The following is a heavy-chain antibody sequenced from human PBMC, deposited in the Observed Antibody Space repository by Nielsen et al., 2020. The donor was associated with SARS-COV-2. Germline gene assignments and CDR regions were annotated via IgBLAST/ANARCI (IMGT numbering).Heavy chain of an antibody. J-gene: IGHJ5*02. V-gene: IGHV4-31*03. Sequence: SETLSLTCTVSGGSISSGGYYWSWIRQHPGKGLEWIGYIYYSGSTYYNPSLKSRVTISVDTSKNQFSLRLNSVTAADTAIYFCARGAAWFDPWGQGTRVTVSS. D-gene: IGHD2-15*01. CDR1: GGSISSGGYY. CDR3: ARGAAWFDP. CDR2: IYYSGST.